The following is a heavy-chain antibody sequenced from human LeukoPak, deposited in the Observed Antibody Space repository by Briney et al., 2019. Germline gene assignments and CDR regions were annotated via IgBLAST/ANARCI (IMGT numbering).Heavy chain of an antibody. J-gene: IGHJ4*02. CDR2: INPSGGST. CDR1: GYTFTSYY. Sequence: ASVKVSXKASGYTFTSYYMHWVRQAPGQGLEWIGIINPSGGSTSYAQKFQGRVTMTRDTSTSTVYMELSSLRSEDTAVYYCAREESSGWYGIDYWGLGTLVTVSS. CDR3: AREESSGWYGIDY. V-gene: IGHV1-46*03. D-gene: IGHD6-19*01.